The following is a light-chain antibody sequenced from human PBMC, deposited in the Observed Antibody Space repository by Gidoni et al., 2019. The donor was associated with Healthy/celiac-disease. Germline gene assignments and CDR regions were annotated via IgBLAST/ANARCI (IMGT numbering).Light chain of an antibody. J-gene: IGKJ1*01. CDR1: QDISNY. Sequence: IQMTQSPSYLSASVGDRVTITCQASQDISNYLTWYQQKPGKAPKLLIYDASNLETGVPSRFSGSGSGTDFTFTISSLQPEDSATYYCQQYDNLPLTFGQGTKVEIK. V-gene: IGKV1-33*01. CDR3: QQYDNLPLT. CDR2: DAS.